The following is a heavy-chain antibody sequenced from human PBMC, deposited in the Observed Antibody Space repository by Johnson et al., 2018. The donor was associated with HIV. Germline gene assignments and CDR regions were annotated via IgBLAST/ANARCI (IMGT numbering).Heavy chain of an antibody. CDR1: GFTFSSYA. D-gene: IGHD6-13*01. CDR2: ISWDGGST. V-gene: IGHV3-43D*03. CDR3: ARQQQLTHDAFDI. J-gene: IGHJ3*02. Sequence: VQLVESGGGLVQPGGSLRLSCAASGFTFSSYAMSWVRQAPGKGLEWVSIISWDGGSTYYADSVKGRFTISRDNSKNSLYLQMNSLRAEDTALYYCARQQQLTHDAFDIWGQGTMVTVSS.